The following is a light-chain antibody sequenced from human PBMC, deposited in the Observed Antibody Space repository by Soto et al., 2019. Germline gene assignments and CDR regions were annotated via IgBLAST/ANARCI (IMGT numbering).Light chain of an antibody. CDR1: SSDVGGYNY. Sequence: QSALTQPASVSGSPGQSITISCTGTSSDVGGYNYVSWYQQHPGKAPKLMIYDVSNRPSGVSNRFSGSESGNTASLTISGLQAEDEADYYCSSYTSSSTPYVFGTGTQLTVL. CDR3: SSYTSSSTPYV. V-gene: IGLV2-14*01. J-gene: IGLJ1*01. CDR2: DVS.